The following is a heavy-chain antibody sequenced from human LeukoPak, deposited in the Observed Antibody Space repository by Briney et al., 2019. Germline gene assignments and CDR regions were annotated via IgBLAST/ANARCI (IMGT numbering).Heavy chain of an antibody. CDR1: GFTFSSYE. J-gene: IGHJ6*04. CDR3: AELGITMIGGV. Sequence: PGGSLRLSCAASGFTFSSYEMNWVRQAPGKGLEWVSYISSSSSTIYYADSVEGRFTISRDNAKNSLYLQMNSLRAEDTAVYYCAELGITMIGGVWGKGTTVTISS. V-gene: IGHV3-48*03. D-gene: IGHD3-10*02. CDR2: ISSSSSTI.